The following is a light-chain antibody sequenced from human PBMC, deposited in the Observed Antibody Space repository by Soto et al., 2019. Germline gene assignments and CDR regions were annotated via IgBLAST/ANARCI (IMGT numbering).Light chain of an antibody. CDR3: AACDDSLNGLVV. V-gene: IGLV1-44*01. CDR1: RSNIESNT. J-gene: IGLJ2*01. Sequence: QSVLTQPPSASGTPGQRVTISCSGSRSNIESNTVNWYQQVPGSAPKLLIYSDFQRPSGVPDRFSGSKSGASASLAISGLQSEDEADYFCAACDDSLNGLVVFGGGTKLTVL. CDR2: SDF.